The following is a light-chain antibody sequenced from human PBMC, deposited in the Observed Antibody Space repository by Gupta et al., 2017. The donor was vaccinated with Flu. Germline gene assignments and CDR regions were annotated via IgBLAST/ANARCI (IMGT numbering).Light chain of an antibody. Sequence: SSLSASVGERVTITCRASQRISNYLNWYQQKTGEAPKLLVYRASSLQMWVPARLSGSGYGKELTLTISRLQPEDCAKYLCQHNYITPLLTFGPLDQGGHQT. CDR1: QRISNY. CDR2: RAS. V-gene: IGKV1-39*01. J-gene: IGKJ3*01. CDR3: QHNYITPLLT.